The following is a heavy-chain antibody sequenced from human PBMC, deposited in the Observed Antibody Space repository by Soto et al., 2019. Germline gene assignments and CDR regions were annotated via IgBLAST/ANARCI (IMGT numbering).Heavy chain of an antibody. CDR2: LYHIGST. V-gene: IGHV4-38-2*02. CDR3: TTEGHYDFWSGYYPGYYYYYYGMDV. J-gene: IGHJ6*02. Sequence: SETLSLTCAVSGYSISSGNYWAWIRQPPGRGLEWIGSLYHIGSTHYNMSLKSRVTISVDTSKNHFSLELSSVTAADTAVYYCTTEGHYDFWSGYYPGYYYYYYGMDVWGQGTTVTVSS. D-gene: IGHD3-3*01. CDR1: GYSISSGNY.